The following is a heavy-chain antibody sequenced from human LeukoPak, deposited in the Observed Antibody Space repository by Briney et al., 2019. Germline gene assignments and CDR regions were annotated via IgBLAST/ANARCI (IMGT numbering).Heavy chain of an antibody. Sequence: GGSLRLSCAASGFTFSDSYMSWIRQAPGKGLEYLSYISGSGSDIIYADSVKGRFTISRDNAKNSLYLQMNSLRAEDTAVYYCAREGDGYNVDYWGQGTLVTVSS. V-gene: IGHV3-11*06. J-gene: IGHJ4*02. CDR2: ISGSGSDI. CDR3: AREGDGYNVDY. D-gene: IGHD5-24*01. CDR1: GFTFSDSY.